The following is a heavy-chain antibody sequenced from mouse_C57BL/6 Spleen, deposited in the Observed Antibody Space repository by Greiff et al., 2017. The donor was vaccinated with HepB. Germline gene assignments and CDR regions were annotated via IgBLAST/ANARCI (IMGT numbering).Heavy chain of an antibody. CDR3: AREGFVTTVVAPAY. V-gene: IGHV1-42*01. CDR1: GYSFTGYY. D-gene: IGHD1-1*01. J-gene: IGHJ3*01. Sequence: EVQLQQSGPELVKPGASVKISCKASGYSFTGYYMNWVKQSPEKSLEWIGEINPSTGGTTYNQKFKAKATLTVDKSSSTAYMQLKSLTSEDSAVYYCAREGFVTTVVAPAYWGQGTLVTVSA. CDR2: INPSTGGT.